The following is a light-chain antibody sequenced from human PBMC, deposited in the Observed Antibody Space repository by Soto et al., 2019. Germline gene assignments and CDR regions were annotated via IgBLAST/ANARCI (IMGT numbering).Light chain of an antibody. V-gene: IGLV2-23*03. J-gene: IGLJ1*01. CDR2: EGS. Sequence: QSALTQPASVSGSPGQAITISCTGTSSDVGSYNLVSWYQQHPGKAPKLMIYEGSKRPSGVSNRFSGSKSGNTASLTISGLQAEDESDYYCCSYGGSSTFLYVFGTGTKLTVL. CDR3: CSYGGSSTFLYV. CDR1: SSDVGSYNL.